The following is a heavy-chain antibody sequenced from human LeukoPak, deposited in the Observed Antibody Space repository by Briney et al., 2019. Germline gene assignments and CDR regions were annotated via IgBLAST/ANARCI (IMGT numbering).Heavy chain of an antibody. CDR3: AKNRDRGVPTYYYDSSGSSDFDL. V-gene: IGHV3-30*18. Sequence: PGESLRLSCAASGFTFSSYGMHWVRQAPGKGLEWVAVISYSGSNKYYADSVKGRFTISRDNSKNTLYLQMNSLRAEDTAVYYCAKNRDRGVPTYYYDSSGSSDFDLWGRGTLVPVFS. J-gene: IGHJ2*01. D-gene: IGHD3-22*01. CDR1: GFTFSSYG. CDR2: ISYSGSNK.